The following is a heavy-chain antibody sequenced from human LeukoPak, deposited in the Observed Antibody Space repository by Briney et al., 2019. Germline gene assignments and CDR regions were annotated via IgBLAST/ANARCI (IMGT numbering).Heavy chain of an antibody. CDR1: GFTFSTYA. J-gene: IGHJ4*02. V-gene: IGHV3-30-3*01. CDR2: ISYDGSNQ. CDR3: ARCTEVAAPGFDY. Sequence: PGGSLRLSCAASGFTFSTYAMHWVRQAPGKGLEWLAVISYDGSNQFYADSVKGRFSISRDNSKNSLYLQMNSLRAEDTAVYYCARCTEVAAPGFDYWGQGTLVTVSS. D-gene: IGHD6-19*01.